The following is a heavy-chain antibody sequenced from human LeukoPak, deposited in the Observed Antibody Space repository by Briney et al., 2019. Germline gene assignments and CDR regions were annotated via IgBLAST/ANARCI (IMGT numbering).Heavy chain of an antibody. CDR2: IYHSGST. D-gene: IGHD3-9*01. J-gene: IGHJ6*04. Sequence: PSGTLSLTCAVSGGSISSSNWWSWVRQPPGKGLEWIGEIYHSGSTNYNPSLKSRVTISVDKSKNQFSLKLSSVTAADTAVYYCARWDDIFTGYTEYYYYGMDVWGKGTTVTVSS. V-gene: IGHV4-4*02. CDR3: ARWDDIFTGYTEYYYYGMDV. CDR1: GGSISSSNW.